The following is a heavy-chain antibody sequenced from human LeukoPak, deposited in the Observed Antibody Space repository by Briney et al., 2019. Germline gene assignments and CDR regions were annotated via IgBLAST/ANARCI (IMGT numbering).Heavy chain of an antibody. Sequence: GGSLRLSCAASGFTFSSYWMSWVRQAPGKGLEWVANIKQDGSEKYYVDSVKGRFTISRDNAKNSLYLQMNSLRAEDTAVYYCAKDPSSWSFNWFDPWGQGTLVTVSS. J-gene: IGHJ5*02. CDR1: GFTFSSYW. CDR3: AKDPSSWSFNWFDP. V-gene: IGHV3-7*03. D-gene: IGHD6-13*01. CDR2: IKQDGSEK.